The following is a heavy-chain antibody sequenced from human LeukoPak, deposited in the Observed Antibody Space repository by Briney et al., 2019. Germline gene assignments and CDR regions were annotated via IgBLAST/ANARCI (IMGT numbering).Heavy chain of an antibody. D-gene: IGHD3-9*01. CDR2: FDPEDGET. J-gene: IGHJ4*02. CDR1: GYTFTSYD. CDR3: ATILRYFDWLRD. Sequence: ASVKVSCKTSGYTFTSYDINWVRQATGQGLEWMGGFDPEDGETIHAQKFQGRVTMTEDTSTDTAYMELSSLRSEDTAVYYCATILRYFDWLRDWGQGTLVTVSS. V-gene: IGHV1-24*01.